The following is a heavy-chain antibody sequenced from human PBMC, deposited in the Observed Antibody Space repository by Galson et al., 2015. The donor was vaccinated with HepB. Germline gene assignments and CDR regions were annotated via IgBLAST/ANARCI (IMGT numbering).Heavy chain of an antibody. CDR3: AKEGQYCSGGSCYLVTRGVDY. CDR1: GFTFSSYA. D-gene: IGHD2-15*01. V-gene: IGHV3-23*01. J-gene: IGHJ4*02. CDR2: ISGSGGST. Sequence: SLRLSCAASGFTFSSYAMSWVRQAPGKGLEWVSAISGSGGSTYYADSVKGRFTISRDNSKNTLYLQMNSLRAEDTAVYYCAKEGQYCSGGSCYLVTRGVDYWGQGTLVTVSS.